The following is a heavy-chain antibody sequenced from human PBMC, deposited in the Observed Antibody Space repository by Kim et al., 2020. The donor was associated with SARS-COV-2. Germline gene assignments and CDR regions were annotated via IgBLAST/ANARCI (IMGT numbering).Heavy chain of an antibody. Sequence: GSVEGRFTSSRDNAKNSLYLQMNSLRAEDTAVYYCARYDSSGYYIYYFDYWGQGTLVTVSS. CDR3: ARYDSSGYYIYYFDY. J-gene: IGHJ4*02. D-gene: IGHD3-22*01. V-gene: IGHV3-21*01.